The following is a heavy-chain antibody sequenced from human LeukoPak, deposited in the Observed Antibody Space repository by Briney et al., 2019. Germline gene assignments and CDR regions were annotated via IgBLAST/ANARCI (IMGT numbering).Heavy chain of an antibody. CDR1: GYTFTSYG. CDR3: ARDGGEVPAAIRGWFDP. CDR2: ISACNGNT. D-gene: IGHD2-2*02. V-gene: IGHV1-18*01. Sequence: ASVKVSCKASGYTFTSYGISWVRQAPGQGLEWMGWISACNGNTNYAQKLQGRVTVTTDTSTSTAYMELRSLRSDDTAVYYCARDGGEVPAAIRGWFDPWGQGTLVTVSS. J-gene: IGHJ5*02.